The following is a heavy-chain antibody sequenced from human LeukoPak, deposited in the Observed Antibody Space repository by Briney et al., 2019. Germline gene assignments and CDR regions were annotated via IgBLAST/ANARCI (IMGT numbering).Heavy chain of an antibody. V-gene: IGHV3-7*01. CDR1: GFWFHHHW. Sequence: VCTLRLSYAPSGFWFHHHWLSLVDLDPGEAREGPGKKRQDGGEQYNVDSVRGRFTISRDNAKNSLYLQMNSLRAEDTAVYYCAREITSWHQTEGRFDPWGQGTLVTVSS. D-gene: IGHD2-2*01. CDR3: AREITSWHQTEGRFDP. CDR2: KRQDGGEQ. J-gene: IGHJ5*02.